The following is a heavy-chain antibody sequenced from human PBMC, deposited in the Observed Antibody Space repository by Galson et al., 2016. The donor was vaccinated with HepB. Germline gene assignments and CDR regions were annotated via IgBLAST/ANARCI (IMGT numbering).Heavy chain of an antibody. V-gene: IGHV4-39*01. CDR2: IYYNGSP. CDR1: GAPISSTTNS. Sequence: SETLSLTCSVSGAPISSTTNSWIWIRQPPGKGLEWIGSIYYNGSPFYNPSLKSRLTVSVDTSKNQFSLRLTSVTPADTAVYYCARQRHTSASKFFDYWGQGILVTVSS. D-gene: IGHD2-15*01. J-gene: IGHJ4*02. CDR3: ARQRHTSASKFFDY.